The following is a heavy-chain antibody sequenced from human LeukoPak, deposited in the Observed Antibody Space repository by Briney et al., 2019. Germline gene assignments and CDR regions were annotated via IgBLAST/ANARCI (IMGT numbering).Heavy chain of an antibody. J-gene: IGHJ4*02. V-gene: IGHV4-59*12. CDR2: IYYSGST. Sequence: PSETLSLTCTVSGGSISSYYWSWIRQPPGKGLEWIGYIYYSGSTNYNPSLKSRITISVDTSKNQFSLKLNSVTAADTAVYYCARERQAFDYWGQGTLVTVSS. CDR1: GGSISSYY. CDR3: ARERQAFDY.